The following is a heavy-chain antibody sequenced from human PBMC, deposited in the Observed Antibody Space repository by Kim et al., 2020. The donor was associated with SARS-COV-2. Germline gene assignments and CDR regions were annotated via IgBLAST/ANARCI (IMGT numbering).Heavy chain of an antibody. V-gene: IGHV3-49*02. CDR3: TRGTGYFDWLSDY. J-gene: IGHJ4*02. Sequence: YPASVKGRFTISRDDSKSIAYLQMNSLKTEDTAVYYCTRGTGYFDWLSDYWGQGTLVTVSS. D-gene: IGHD3-9*01.